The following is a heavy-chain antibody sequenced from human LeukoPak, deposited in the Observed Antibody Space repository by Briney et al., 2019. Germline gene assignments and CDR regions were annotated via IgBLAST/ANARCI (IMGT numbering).Heavy chain of an antibody. CDR2: INPNSGGT. J-gene: IGHJ6*02. CDR3: VVVQWNGMDV. CDR1: GYTFTGYY. Sequence: ASVKVSCKASGYTFTGYYMHWVQQAPGQGLEWMGWINPNSGGTNYAQKFQGRVTMTRDTSISTAYMELSRLRSDDTAVYYCVVVQWNGMDVWGQGTTVTVSS. D-gene: IGHD1-26*01. V-gene: IGHV1-2*02.